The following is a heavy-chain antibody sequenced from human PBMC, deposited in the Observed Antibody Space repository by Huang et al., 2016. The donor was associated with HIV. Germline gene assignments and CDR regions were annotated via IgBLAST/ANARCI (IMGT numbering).Heavy chain of an antibody. V-gene: IGHV1-46*01. CDR3: ARALLLFGLGSPLDF. D-gene: IGHD3-10*01. J-gene: IGHJ4*02. Sequence: QVQLVQSGAEVKKPGASVKISCKASGYTFTTYHMHWVRQAPGQGLEVMGMINPRGASTRYAQTFQGRVTMTSDTSTSTVYMELSSLTPEDTAVYYCARALLLFGLGSPLDFWGQGSLVTVPS. CDR1: GYTFTTYH. CDR2: INPRGAST.